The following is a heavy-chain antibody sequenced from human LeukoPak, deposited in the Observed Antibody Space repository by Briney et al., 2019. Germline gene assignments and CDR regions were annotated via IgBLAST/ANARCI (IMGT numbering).Heavy chain of an antibody. V-gene: IGHV4-59*01. Sequence: SETLSLTCTVSGGSITSYHWTWIRQPPGKGLEWIGYIYHNSGTTNYNPSLKSRVSISVDTSKNQFSLKLSSVTAADTAVYYCAQKAPYSPAYSQHWGQGTLVTVSS. CDR1: GGSITSYH. D-gene: IGHD2-15*01. CDR2: IYHNSGTT. CDR3: AQKAPYSPAYSQH. J-gene: IGHJ1*01.